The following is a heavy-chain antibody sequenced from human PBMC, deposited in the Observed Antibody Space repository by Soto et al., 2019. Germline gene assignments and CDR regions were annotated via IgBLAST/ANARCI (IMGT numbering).Heavy chain of an antibody. CDR2: IWYDGSNK. CDR1: GFTFSSYG. V-gene: IGHV3-33*01. J-gene: IGHJ4*02. Sequence: GGSLRLSCAASGFTFSSYGMHWVRQAPGKGLEWVAVIWYDGSNKYYADSVKGRFTISRDNSKNTLYLQMNSLRAEDTAVYYCARDRVRYSSGWYFDYWGQGTLVTVSS. CDR3: ARDRVRYSSGWYFDY. D-gene: IGHD6-19*01.